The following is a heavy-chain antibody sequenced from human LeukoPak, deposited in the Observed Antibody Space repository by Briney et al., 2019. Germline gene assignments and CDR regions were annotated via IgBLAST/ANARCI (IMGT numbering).Heavy chain of an antibody. CDR3: ARAGWTTVTTGITPCDY. CDR1: GFTFSGHW. CDR2: INSDGSST. V-gene: IGHV3-74*01. D-gene: IGHD4-17*01. J-gene: IGHJ4*02. Sequence: GGSLGLSCAASGFTFSGHWMHWVRQAPGKGLVWVSRINSDGSSTSYADSVKSRFTISRDNAKNTLYLQMNSLRAEDTAVYYCARAGWTTVTTGITPCDYWGQGTLVTVSS.